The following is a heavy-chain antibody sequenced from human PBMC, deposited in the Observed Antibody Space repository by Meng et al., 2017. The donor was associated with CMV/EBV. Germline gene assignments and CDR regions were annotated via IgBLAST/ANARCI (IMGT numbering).Heavy chain of an antibody. CDR1: GGTFSSYA. CDR3: ARLGWGPAAIPVDY. J-gene: IGHJ4*02. V-gene: IGHV1-69*05. CDR2: IIPIFGTA. D-gene: IGHD2-2*02. Sequence: SVKVSCKASGGTFSSYAISWVRQAPGQGLEWMGGIIPIFGTANYAQKFQGRVTITTDESTSTAYMELSSLRSEDTAVYYCARLGWGPAAIPVDYWGQGTLVTVSS.